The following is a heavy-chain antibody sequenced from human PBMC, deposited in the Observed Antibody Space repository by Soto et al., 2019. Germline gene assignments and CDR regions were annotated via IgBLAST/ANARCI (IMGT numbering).Heavy chain of an antibody. V-gene: IGHV2-5*02. J-gene: IGHJ4*02. Sequence: GATLQNPAQTLTLTCSFSGFSLTTRGVGVGWVRQSPEKTLEWLALIFWDDDKRYSPSLRSRLTIAKDTSKNQVVLTLTNVEPVDTATYYCARILTATGGHFDSWGQGALVTVSS. CDR2: IFWDDDK. CDR1: GFSLTTRGVG. D-gene: IGHD2-8*02. CDR3: ARILTATGGHFDS.